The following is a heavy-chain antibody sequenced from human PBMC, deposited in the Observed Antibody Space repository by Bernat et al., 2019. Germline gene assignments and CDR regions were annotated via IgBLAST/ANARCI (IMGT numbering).Heavy chain of an antibody. J-gene: IGHJ4*02. CDR2: ISYDGSNK. Sequence: QVQLVESGGGVVQPGRSRRLSCAASGFTFSNYAIHWVRQAPGKGLEWVAVISYDGSNKYYADSVKGRFTISRDNSKNTLYLQMNSLRAEDTAVYYCARDSAYTYAVWGQGTLVTVSS. CDR3: ARDSAYTYAV. V-gene: IGHV3-30*04. CDR1: GFTFSNYA. D-gene: IGHD3-10*01.